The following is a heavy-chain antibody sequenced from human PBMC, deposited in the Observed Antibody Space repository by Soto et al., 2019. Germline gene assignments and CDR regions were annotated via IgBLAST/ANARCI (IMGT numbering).Heavy chain of an antibody. CDR1: GVTFSSEN. CDR2: ISSSGSYI. D-gene: IGHD3-10*01. Sequence: SWGAPILPSGAPGVTFSSENLNPVRPAPGEGGEGVSYISSSGSYIYSADSVKGRFTISRDNAKNSLYLQMNSLRAEDTAIYYCAKDRGVHGKAFVGDFWGQGTLVTVS. J-gene: IGHJ4*02. CDR3: AKDRGVHGKAFVGDF. V-gene: IGHV3-21*04.